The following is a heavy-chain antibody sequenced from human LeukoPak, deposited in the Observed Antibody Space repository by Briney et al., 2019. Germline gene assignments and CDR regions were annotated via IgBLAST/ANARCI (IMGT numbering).Heavy chain of an antibody. J-gene: IGHJ4*02. Sequence: SETLSLTCTVSGGSISSGDYYWSWIRQPPGKGLEWIGYIYYSGSTYYNPSLKSRVTISVDTSKNQFFLKLSSVTAADTAVYYCARDQYCSSTSCYKGGYFDYWGQGTLVTVSS. V-gene: IGHV4-30-4*08. CDR1: GGSISSGDYY. CDR2: IYYSGST. D-gene: IGHD2-2*02. CDR3: ARDQYCSSTSCYKGGYFDY.